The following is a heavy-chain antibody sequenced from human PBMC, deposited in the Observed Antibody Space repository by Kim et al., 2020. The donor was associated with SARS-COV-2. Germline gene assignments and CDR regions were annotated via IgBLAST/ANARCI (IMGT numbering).Heavy chain of an antibody. V-gene: IGHV1-69*01. Sequence: ANYAQKFQGRVTITADESTSTAYMELSSLRSEDTAVYYCARDRYSNYFDYWGQGTLVTVSS. CDR2: A. J-gene: IGHJ4*02. D-gene: IGHD4-4*01. CDR3: ARDRYSNYFDY.